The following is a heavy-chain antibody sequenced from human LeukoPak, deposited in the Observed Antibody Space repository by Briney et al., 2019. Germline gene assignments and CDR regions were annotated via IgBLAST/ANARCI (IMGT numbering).Heavy chain of an antibody. V-gene: IGHV4-38-2*02. D-gene: IGHD3-22*01. CDR1: GYSISSGYY. CDR3: ARVGYYDSSGLHY. J-gene: IGHJ4*02. CDR2: IYHSGST. Sequence: SETLSLTCTVSGYSISSGYYWGWIRQPPGEGLEWIGSIYHSGSTYYNPSLKSRVTISVDTSKNQFSLKLSSVTAADTAVYYCARVGYYDSSGLHYWGQGTLVTVSS.